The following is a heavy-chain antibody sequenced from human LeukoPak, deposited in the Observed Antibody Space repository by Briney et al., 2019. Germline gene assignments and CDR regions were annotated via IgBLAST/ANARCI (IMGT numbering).Heavy chain of an antibody. J-gene: IGHJ6*02. CDR1: GYTFTSYD. CDR2: MNPSSGNT. CDR3: ARGHRTLGRPYYYYGMDV. V-gene: IGHV1-8*01. Sequence: ASVKVSCKASGYTFTSYDINWVRQATGQGLEWMGWMNPSSGNTGYAQKFQGRVTMTRNTFISTAYMELSSLRSEDTAVYYCARGHRTLGRPYYYYGMDVWGQGTTVTVSS. D-gene: IGHD3/OR15-3a*01.